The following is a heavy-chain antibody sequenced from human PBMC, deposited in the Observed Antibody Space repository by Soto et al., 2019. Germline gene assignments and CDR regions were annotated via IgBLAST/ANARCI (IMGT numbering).Heavy chain of an antibody. CDR2: IVPVLGTA. Sequence: QGQLEQSGAEVRRPGSSVKVSCKASGGSFSSYSISWVRQAPGHGLEWMGRIVPVLGTANSAQKFQGRVAFSADVSTATAYMELRSLRSDDTAIYFCARDSPGGGYYYGMYVWGQGTTVIASS. V-gene: IGHV1-69*01. J-gene: IGHJ6*02. CDR3: ARDSPGGGYYYGMYV. CDR1: GGSFSSYS. D-gene: IGHD3-16*01.